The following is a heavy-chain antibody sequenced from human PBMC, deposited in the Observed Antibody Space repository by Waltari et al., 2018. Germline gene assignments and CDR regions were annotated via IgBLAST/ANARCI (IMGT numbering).Heavy chain of an antibody. CDR1: GFPFSGYW. D-gene: IGHD6-13*01. CDR2: IKQDGSEE. J-gene: IGHJ4*02. V-gene: IGHV3-7*01. CDR3: VRSQLVLDY. Sequence: EVQLVESGGGLVQPGGSLTLCWSASGFPFSGYWMSWVRQAPGKGLEWVANIKQDGSEEYYVDSVRGRFTISRDNAKNSLYLKMSSLRPEDTAVYFCVRSQLVLDYWGQGTLVTVSS.